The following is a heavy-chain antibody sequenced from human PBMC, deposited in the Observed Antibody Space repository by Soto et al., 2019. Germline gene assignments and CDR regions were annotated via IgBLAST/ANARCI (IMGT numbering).Heavy chain of an antibody. CDR1: GFTFSSGS. CDR3: ARDPPTGTTLDWFDS. Sequence: PGGSLRLSCAASGFTFSSGSMGWVRQAPGKGLEWVSSISSSGSFMNYADSVKGRFTISRDNAKNSLYLQMSSLKDEDTAVYYCARDPPTGTTLDWFDSWGQGTLVTVSS. J-gene: IGHJ5*01. CDR2: ISSSGSFM. V-gene: IGHV3-21*01. D-gene: IGHD1-7*01.